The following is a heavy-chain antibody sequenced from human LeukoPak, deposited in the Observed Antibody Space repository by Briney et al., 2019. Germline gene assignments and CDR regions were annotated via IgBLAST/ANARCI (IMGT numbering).Heavy chain of an antibody. D-gene: IGHD2-2*01. Sequence: GASVKVSCKASGYTFTSYGISWVRQAPGQGLEWMGWISAYNGNTNYAQKLQGRVTMTTDTSTSTAYMELRSLRSDDTAVYYCARQDIVVVPAARKYNWFDPWGQGTLVTVSS. J-gene: IGHJ5*02. V-gene: IGHV1-18*01. CDR3: ARQDIVVVPAARKYNWFDP. CDR2: ISAYNGNT. CDR1: GYTFTSYG.